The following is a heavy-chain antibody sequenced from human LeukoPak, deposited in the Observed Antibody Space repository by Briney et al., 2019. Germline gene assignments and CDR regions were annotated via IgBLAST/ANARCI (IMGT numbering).Heavy chain of an antibody. J-gene: IGHJ4*02. V-gene: IGHV4-4*02. CDR1: GDSINSLDL. Sequence: PSETLSLTCTVSGDSINSLDLWSWVRQPPGQGLEWIGEMYLSGTTHSNPSVKSRVTISIDKSKNQFFLDLSSVTAADTAVYYCAGLVGRYSSGLYYYYFDYWGQGTLVTVSS. CDR2: MYLSGTT. D-gene: IGHD3-22*01. CDR3: AGLVGRYSSGLYYYYFDY.